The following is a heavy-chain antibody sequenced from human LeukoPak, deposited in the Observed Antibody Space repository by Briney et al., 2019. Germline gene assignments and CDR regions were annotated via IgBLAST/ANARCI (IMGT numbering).Heavy chain of an antibody. D-gene: IGHD2-2*01. CDR2: IIPILGIA. J-gene: IGHJ4*02. Sequence: ASVKVSCKASGYTFTSYDINWVRQAPGQGLEWMGRIIPILGIANYAQKFQGRVTITADKSTSTAYMELSSLRSEDTAVYYCARERYCSSTSCPFDYWGQGTLVTVSS. CDR1: GYTFTSYD. CDR3: ARERYCSSTSCPFDY. V-gene: IGHV1-69*04.